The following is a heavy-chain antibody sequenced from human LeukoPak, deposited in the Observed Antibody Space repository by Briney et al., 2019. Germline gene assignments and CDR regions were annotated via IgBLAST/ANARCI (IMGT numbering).Heavy chain of an antibody. CDR3: ARDGRRPEIVDTEFDY. J-gene: IGHJ4*02. CDR1: GLTFSSYG. D-gene: IGHD3-22*01. CDR2: IWYDGSNK. Sequence: GRSLRLSCAASGLTFSSYGMHWARQAPGKGLEWVAVIWYDGSNKYYADSVKGRFTISRDNSKNTLYLQMNSLRAEDTAVYYCARDGRRPEIVDTEFDYRGQGTLVTVSS. V-gene: IGHV3-33*01.